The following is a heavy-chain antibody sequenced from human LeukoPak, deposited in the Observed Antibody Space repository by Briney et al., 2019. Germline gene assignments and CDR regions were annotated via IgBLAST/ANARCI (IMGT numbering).Heavy chain of an antibody. CDR3: ARANMVRGVPRFDP. CDR1: GVSISSYY. V-gene: IGHV4-59*01. J-gene: IGHJ5*02. Sequence: NPSETLSLTCTVSGVSISSYYWSWIRQPPGKGLEWIGYIYYSGSTNYNPSLKSRVTISVDTSKNQFSLKLSSVTAADTAVYYCARANMVRGVPRFDPWGQGTLVTVSS. CDR2: IYYSGST. D-gene: IGHD3-10*01.